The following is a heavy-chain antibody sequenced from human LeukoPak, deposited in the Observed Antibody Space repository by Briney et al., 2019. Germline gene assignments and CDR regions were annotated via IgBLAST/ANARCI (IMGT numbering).Heavy chain of an antibody. D-gene: IGHD2-15*01. CDR1: GFTFSNYW. V-gene: IGHV3-74*01. CDR2: INSDGSTT. J-gene: IGHJ4*02. CDR3: ARAYSCYRVDY. Sequence: GGSLRLSCAASGFTFSNYWMHWVRHAPGKGLVWVSRINSDGSTTTYADSVKGRFTISRDNAKNRLYLQMNSLRAEDTAVYYCARAYSCYRVDYWGQGTLVTVSS.